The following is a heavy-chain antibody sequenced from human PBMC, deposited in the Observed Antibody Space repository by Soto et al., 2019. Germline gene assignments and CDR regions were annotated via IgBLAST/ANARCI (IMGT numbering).Heavy chain of an antibody. J-gene: IGHJ5*02. D-gene: IGHD3-22*01. CDR1: GYTLTELS. V-gene: IGHV1-24*01. Sequence: ASMKVSCKVSGYTLTELSMHWVRQAPGKGLEWMGGFDPEDGETIYAQKFQGRVTMTEDTSTDTAYMELSSLRSEDTAVYYCATGYCDSSGPGAWWFDPWGQGXLVTVSS. CDR2: FDPEDGET. CDR3: ATGYCDSSGPGAWWFDP.